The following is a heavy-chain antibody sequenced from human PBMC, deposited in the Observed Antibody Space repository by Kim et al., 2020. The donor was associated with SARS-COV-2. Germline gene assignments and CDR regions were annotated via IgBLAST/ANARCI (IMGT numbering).Heavy chain of an antibody. CDR3: ARGYSYFDY. D-gene: IGHD2-15*01. V-gene: IGHV4-34*01. CDR2: ST. Sequence: STNSNPSLKGRVPISVDTSKNQFSLKLSSVTAADTAVYYCARGYSYFDYWGQGTLVTVSS. J-gene: IGHJ4*02.